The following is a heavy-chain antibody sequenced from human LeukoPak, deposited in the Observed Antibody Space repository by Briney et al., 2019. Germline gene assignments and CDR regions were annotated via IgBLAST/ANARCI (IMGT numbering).Heavy chain of an antibody. J-gene: IGHJ4*02. Sequence: PGGSLRLSCAASGFTFSSYGMHWVRQAPGKGLEWVAIIRYDGSNKYYADSVKGRFTISRDNSKNTLFLQMDSLRADDTAVYYCAKHSSSWHYFDYWGQGTLVTVSS. V-gene: IGHV3-30*02. CDR2: IRYDGSNK. CDR1: GFTFSSYG. CDR3: AKHSSSWHYFDY. D-gene: IGHD6-13*01.